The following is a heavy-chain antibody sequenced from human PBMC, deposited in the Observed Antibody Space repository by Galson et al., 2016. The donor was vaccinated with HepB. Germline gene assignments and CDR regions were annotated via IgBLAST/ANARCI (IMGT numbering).Heavy chain of an antibody. V-gene: IGHV1-69*13. CDR3: AMPFRPTEAFDV. CDR1: GGTFSNYA. Sequence: SVKVSCKASGGTFSNYAINWVRQAPGQGLEWMGGIIPVFGTSNSAQKFQGRVTITADERTRSSYMELRSLTLEDTAVYYCAMPFRPTEAFDVWGQGTMVSVSS. J-gene: IGHJ3*01. CDR2: IIPVFGTS.